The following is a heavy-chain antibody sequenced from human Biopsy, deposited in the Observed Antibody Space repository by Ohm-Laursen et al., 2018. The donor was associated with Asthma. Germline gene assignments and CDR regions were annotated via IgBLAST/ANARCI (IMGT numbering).Heavy chain of an antibody. Sequence: SVKVSCNASGGSFSNYAISWVRQAPRQGLEWMGGLIPVLGTADYAQMFEGRVTITADESTSTAYMELSSLRSEDTAVYYCARGYSGPDRIVYYYSGMEVWGPGTTVTVSS. V-gene: IGHV1-69*13. CDR1: GGSFSNYA. J-gene: IGHJ6*02. CDR2: LIPVLGTA. D-gene: IGHD5-12*01. CDR3: ARGYSGPDRIVYYYSGMEV.